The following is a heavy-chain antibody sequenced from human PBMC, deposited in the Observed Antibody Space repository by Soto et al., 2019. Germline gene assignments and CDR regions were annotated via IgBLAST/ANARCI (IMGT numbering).Heavy chain of an antibody. V-gene: IGHV3-48*02. D-gene: IGHD2-8*02. Sequence: PGGSLRLSCAASGFTLSNYAVNWVRQAPGKGLEWVSYISSDSRYIYYGDSVKGRFTISRDNARNSVYLQMNSLRDEDTAVYYCARIKLVXFFFINVDVYDMDVWGQGTPVTVSS. J-gene: IGHJ6*02. CDR3: ARIKLVXFFFINVDVYDMDV. CDR2: ISSDSRYI. CDR1: GFTLSNYA.